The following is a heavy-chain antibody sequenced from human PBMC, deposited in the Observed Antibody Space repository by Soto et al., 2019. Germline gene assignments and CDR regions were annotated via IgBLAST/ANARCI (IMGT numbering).Heavy chain of an antibody. CDR3: ARMATFGSLNWFDP. J-gene: IGHJ5*02. CDR2: MNPGSGDT. V-gene: IGHV1-8*01. D-gene: IGHD3-16*01. CDR1: GYSFTNND. Sequence: ASVKVSCKASGYSFTNNDVSWVRQATGQGLEWMGWMNPGSGDTGYAQKFQGRVTMTRDISIATAYMELSSLRSDDTAIYYCARMATFGSLNWFDPWGQGTLITVSS.